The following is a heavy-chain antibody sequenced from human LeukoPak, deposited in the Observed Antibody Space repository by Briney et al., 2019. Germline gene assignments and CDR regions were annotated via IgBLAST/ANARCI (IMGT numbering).Heavy chain of an antibody. CDR1: GGSISSYY. CDR2: IYYSGST. Sequence: SETLSLTCTVSGGSISSYYWSWIRQPPGKGLEWIGYIYYSGSTNYNPSLKSRVTISVATSKNQFSLKLSSVTAADTAVYYCARDERYCSGGSCYPGAFDIWGQGTMVTVS. D-gene: IGHD2-15*01. CDR3: ARDERYCSGGSCYPGAFDI. J-gene: IGHJ3*02. V-gene: IGHV4-59*01.